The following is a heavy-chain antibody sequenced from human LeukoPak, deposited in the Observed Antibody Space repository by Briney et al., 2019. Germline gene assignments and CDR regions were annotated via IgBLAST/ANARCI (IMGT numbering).Heavy chain of an antibody. J-gene: IGHJ4*02. Sequence: SGTLSLTCAVSGGSISTNNWWSWVRQPPGKGLEWIGEIYHSGSTNYNPSLRSRVTISVDKSKNQFSLKLSSVTAADTAVYYCARGAIAAATTWDYWGQGTLVTVSS. D-gene: IGHD6-13*01. CDR3: ARGAIAAATTWDY. CDR1: GGSISTNNW. V-gene: IGHV4-4*02. CDR2: IYHSGST.